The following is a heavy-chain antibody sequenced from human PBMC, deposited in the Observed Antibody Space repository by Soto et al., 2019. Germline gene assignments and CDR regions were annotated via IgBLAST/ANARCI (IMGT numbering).Heavy chain of an antibody. CDR1: GGTFSSYT. Sequence: SVKVSCKASGGTFSSYTISWVRQAPGQGLEWMGRIIPILGIANYAQKFQGRVTITADKSTSTAYMELSSLRSEDTAVYYCARDYSNYTLYYYYYMDVWGKGTTVTVSS. CDR2: IIPILGIA. J-gene: IGHJ6*03. CDR3: ARDYSNYTLYYYYYMDV. V-gene: IGHV1-69*04. D-gene: IGHD4-4*01.